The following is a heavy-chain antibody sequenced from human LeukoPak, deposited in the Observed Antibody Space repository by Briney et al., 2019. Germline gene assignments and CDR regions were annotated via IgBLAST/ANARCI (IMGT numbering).Heavy chain of an antibody. CDR2: IYHSGST. CDR1: GYSISSGYY. V-gene: IGHV4-38-2*02. D-gene: IGHD4-17*01. CDR3: ARGGLSDGDYFDY. Sequence: PSETLSLTCTVSGYSISSGYYWGWIRQPPGKGLEWIGSIYHSGSTYYNPSLKSRVTISVDTSKNQFSLKLSSVTAADTAVYYCARGGLSDGDYFDYWGQGTLVTVSS. J-gene: IGHJ4*02.